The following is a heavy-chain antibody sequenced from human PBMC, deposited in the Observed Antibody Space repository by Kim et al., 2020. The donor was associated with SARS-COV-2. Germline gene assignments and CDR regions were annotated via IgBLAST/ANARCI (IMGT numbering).Heavy chain of an antibody. J-gene: IGHJ4*02. Sequence: LSLTCAASGFTFRNYWMHWVRQAPGKGLVWVSRINSDGSSTNYADSVKGRFTISRDNAKNTLYLQMNSLRAEDTAVYYCARGNSGSPFDYWGQGTLV. V-gene: IGHV3-74*01. D-gene: IGHD1-26*01. CDR2: INSDGSST. CDR1: GFTFRNYW. CDR3: ARGNSGSPFDY.